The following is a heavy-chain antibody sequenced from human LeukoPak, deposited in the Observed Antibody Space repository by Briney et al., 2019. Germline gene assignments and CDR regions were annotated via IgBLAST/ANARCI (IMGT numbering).Heavy chain of an antibody. D-gene: IGHD2-8*02. CDR1: GGTFSSYA. J-gene: IGHJ3*02. CDR3: ARVLAIRGAFDI. Sequence: GASVKVSCKASGGTFSSYAISWVRQAPGQGLEWMGGIIPIFGTANYAQKFQGRVTITADESTSTAYMELRSLRSDDTAVYYCARVLAIRGAFDIWGQGTMVTVSS. V-gene: IGHV1-69*01. CDR2: IIPIFGTA.